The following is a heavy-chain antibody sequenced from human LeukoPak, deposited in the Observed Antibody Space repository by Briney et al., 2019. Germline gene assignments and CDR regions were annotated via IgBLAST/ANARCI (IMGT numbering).Heavy chain of an antibody. V-gene: IGHV4-61*08. D-gene: IGHD6-13*01. J-gene: IGHJ4*02. CDR2: IYYSGSN. CDR1: GVSISSGGYY. Sequence: SETLSLTCTVSGVSISSGGYYWSWIRQPPGKGLEWIGYIYYSGSNNYNPSLKSRVTISVDTSKNPFSLKLTSVTAADTAVYYCAKGLNSSSWYYDYWGQGTLVTVSS. CDR3: AKGLNSSSWYYDY.